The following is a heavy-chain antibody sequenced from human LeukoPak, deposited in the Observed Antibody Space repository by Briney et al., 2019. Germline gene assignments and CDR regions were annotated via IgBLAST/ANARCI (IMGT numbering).Heavy chain of an antibody. V-gene: IGHV1-69*13. CDR2: IIPIFGTA. J-gene: IGHJ3*02. Sequence: ASVKVSCKASGGSFNIYAFSWLRQAPGQGLEWMGGIIPIFGTANYAQKFQGRVTITADESTSTAYMELSSLRSDDTAVYYCARDSLAYCGGDCYSDAFDIWGQGTMVSVSS. D-gene: IGHD2-21*02. CDR3: ARDSLAYCGGDCYSDAFDI. CDR1: GGSFNIYA.